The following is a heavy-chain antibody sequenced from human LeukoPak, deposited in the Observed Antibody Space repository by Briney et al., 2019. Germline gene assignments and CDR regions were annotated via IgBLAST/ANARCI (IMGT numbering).Heavy chain of an antibody. CDR1: GFTFSSYW. J-gene: IGHJ4*02. CDR3: GVPGDGYNSDY. CDR2: INHSGST. Sequence: PGGSLRLSCAASGFTFSSYWMSWVRQAPGKGLEWIGEINHSGSTNYNPSLKSRVTISVDTSKNQFSLKLSSVTAADTAVYYCGVPGDGYNSDYWGQGTLVTVSS. V-gene: IGHV4-34*08. D-gene: IGHD5-24*01.